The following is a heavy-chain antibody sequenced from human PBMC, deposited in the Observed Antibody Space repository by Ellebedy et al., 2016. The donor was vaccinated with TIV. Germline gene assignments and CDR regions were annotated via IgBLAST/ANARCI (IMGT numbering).Heavy chain of an antibody. D-gene: IGHD2-2*01. V-gene: IGHV3-7*01. CDR3: ARPSYQLLSYYFDS. Sequence: GESLKISCAASGFTFRSFWMTWVRQAPGKGLEWVASIKQDGSEIHYVDSVKGRFTISRDNTENSVYLQMNSLRAEDTAVYYCARPSYQLLSYYFDSWGQGTLVTVSS. CDR2: IKQDGSEI. CDR1: GFTFRSFW. J-gene: IGHJ4*02.